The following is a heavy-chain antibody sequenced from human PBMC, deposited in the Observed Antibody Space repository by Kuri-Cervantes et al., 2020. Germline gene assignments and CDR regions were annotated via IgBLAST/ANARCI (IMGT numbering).Heavy chain of an antibody. J-gene: IGHJ6*02. CDR2: MNPNSGNT. D-gene: IGHD4-17*01. CDR3: ARDVSGYTVTTRPIGYYYYYGMDV. Sequence: ASVKVSCKASGYTFTSYDINWVRQATGQGLEWMGWMNPNSGNTGYAQKFQGRVTMTRNTSISTAYMELSSLRSEDTAVYYCARDVSGYTVTTRPIGYYYYYGMDVWGQGTTVTVSS. CDR1: GYTFTSYD. V-gene: IGHV1-8*01.